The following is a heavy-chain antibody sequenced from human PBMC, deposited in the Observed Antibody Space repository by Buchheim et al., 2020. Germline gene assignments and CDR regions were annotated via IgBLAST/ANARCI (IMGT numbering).Heavy chain of an antibody. CDR1: GFTFSSYA. J-gene: IGHJ6*02. V-gene: IGHV3-30-3*01. CDR2: ISYDGSNK. D-gene: IGHD5-18*01. CDR3: ARDRQRGYSYLRYYYGMDV. Sequence: QVQLVESGGGVVQPGRSLRLSCAASGFTFSSYAMHWVRQAPGKGLEWVAVISYDGSNKYYADSVKGRFTISRDNSKNTLYLQMNSLRAEDTAVYYCARDRQRGYSYLRYYYGMDVWGQGTT.